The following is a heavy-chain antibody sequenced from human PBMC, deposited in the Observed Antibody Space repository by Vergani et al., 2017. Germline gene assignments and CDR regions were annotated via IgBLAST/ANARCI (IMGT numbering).Heavy chain of an antibody. V-gene: IGHV4-34*08. CDR3: AKGSGYYYEVGYFDY. Sequence: VQLVESGGGLIQPGGSLRLSCAASGFTVSSNYMSWVRQAPGKGLEWIGEINHSGSTNYNPSLKSRVTISVDTSKNQFSLKLSSVTAADTAVYYCAKGSGYYYEVGYFDYWGQGTLVTVSS. D-gene: IGHD3-22*01. J-gene: IGHJ4*02. CDR2: INHSGST. CDR1: GFTVSSNY.